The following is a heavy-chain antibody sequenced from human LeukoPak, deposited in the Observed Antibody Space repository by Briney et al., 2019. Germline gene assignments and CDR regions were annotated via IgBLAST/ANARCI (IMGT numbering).Heavy chain of an antibody. Sequence: TGRSLRLSCAASGFTFSSYAMHWVRQAPGKGLEWVAVISYDGSNKYYADSVKGRFTISRDNSKNTLYLQMNSLRAEDTAVYYCARDFDSGTFDYWGQGTLVTVSS. CDR3: ARDFDSGTFDY. J-gene: IGHJ4*02. CDR1: GFTFSSYA. D-gene: IGHD3-9*01. V-gene: IGHV3-30*04. CDR2: ISYDGSNK.